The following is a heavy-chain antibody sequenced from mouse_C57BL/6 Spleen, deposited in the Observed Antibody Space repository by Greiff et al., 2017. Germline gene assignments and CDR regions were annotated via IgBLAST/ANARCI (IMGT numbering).Heavy chain of an antibody. CDR2: IYPGSGNT. J-gene: IGHJ2*01. CDR3: ARTTAQATDYFDY. CDR1: GYTFTDYY. Sequence: VQLQQSGAELVRPGASVKLSCKASGYTFTDYYINWVKQRPGQGLEWIARIYPGSGNTYYNEKFKGKATLTAEKSSSTAYMQLSSLTSEDSAVXFYARTTAQATDYFDYGGQGTTLTVSS. D-gene: IGHD3-2*02. V-gene: IGHV1-76*01.